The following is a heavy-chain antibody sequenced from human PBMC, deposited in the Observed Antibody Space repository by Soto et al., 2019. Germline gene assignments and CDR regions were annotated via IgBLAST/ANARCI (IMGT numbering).Heavy chain of an antibody. D-gene: IGHD2-8*01. CDR2: IKSIADGGTT. J-gene: IGHJ3*02. CDR1: GFSFSNAW. Sequence: GCSLSLSCPTPGFSFSNAWMAWFRQAPGKGLEWVGRIKSIADGGTTNYAAPVKGRFSISRHDSENTLYLQMNSLRVEDTGIYYCHTPHGRNAFDIWGPGTVVTGSS. V-gene: IGHV3-15*01. CDR3: HTPHGRNAFDI.